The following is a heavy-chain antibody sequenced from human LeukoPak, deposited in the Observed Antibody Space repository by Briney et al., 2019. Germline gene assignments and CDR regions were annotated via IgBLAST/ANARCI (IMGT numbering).Heavy chain of an antibody. J-gene: IGHJ6*03. CDR1: GGSISDYY. Sequence: PSETLSLTRTVSGGSISDYYWNWIRQPPRKGLEWIGYIYYSGSTTYNPSLKSRVTMSVDTAKNQFSLKLRSVTAADTAVYFCARGDFCSKSNCYLRPMDVWGKGTTVTVSS. CDR2: IYYSGST. CDR3: ARGDFCSKSNCYLRPMDV. D-gene: IGHD3-3*01. V-gene: IGHV4-59*01.